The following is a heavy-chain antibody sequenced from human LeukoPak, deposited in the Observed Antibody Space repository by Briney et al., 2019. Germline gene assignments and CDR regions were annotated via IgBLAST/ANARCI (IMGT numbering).Heavy chain of an antibody. CDR1: GGTFISYA. D-gene: IGHD3/OR15-3a*01. V-gene: IGHV1-69*04. CDR3: AGDRTGQYFDF. J-gene: IGHJ4*02. CDR2: IIPILGIA. Sequence: SVKVSCKASGGTFISYAISWVRQAPGQGLEWMGRIIPILGIANYAQKFQGRVTITADKSTNTAYMELSSLRSEDTAVYYCAGDRTGQYFDFWGQGTLLTVSS.